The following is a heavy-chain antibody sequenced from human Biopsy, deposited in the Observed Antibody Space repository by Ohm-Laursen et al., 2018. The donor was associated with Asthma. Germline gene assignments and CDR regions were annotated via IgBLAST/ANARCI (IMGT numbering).Heavy chain of an antibody. Sequence: SLRLSCAATGFTFSSYGMHWVRQAPGKGLEWVAVISYDGSNKYYADSVKGRFTISRDNSKNTLYPQMNSLRAEDTAVYYCASQSSGPDFWSGYYYFDYWGQGTLVTVSS. D-gene: IGHD3-3*01. CDR3: ASQSSGPDFWSGYYYFDY. J-gene: IGHJ4*02. V-gene: IGHV3-30*03. CDR2: ISYDGSNK. CDR1: GFTFSSYG.